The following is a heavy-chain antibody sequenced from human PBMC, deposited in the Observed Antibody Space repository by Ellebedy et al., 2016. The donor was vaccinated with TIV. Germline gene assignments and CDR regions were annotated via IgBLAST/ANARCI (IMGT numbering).Heavy chain of an antibody. V-gene: IGHV3-7*01. Sequence: GESLKISCAASGFTFSNYWMSWVRQAPGKGLEWVANIKQDGSETYYVDSVRGRFTISRDNAKNSLYLQMNSLSAEDTAVYYCARDRGYDTFDYWGQGILVTVSS. D-gene: IGHD5-12*01. CDR2: IKQDGSET. CDR3: ARDRGYDTFDY. CDR1: GFTFSNYW. J-gene: IGHJ4*02.